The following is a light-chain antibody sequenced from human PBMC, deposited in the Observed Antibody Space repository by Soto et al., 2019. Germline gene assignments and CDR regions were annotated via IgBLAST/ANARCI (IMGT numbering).Light chain of an antibody. CDR2: GAS. V-gene: IGKV1-5*01. Sequence: DIQMTQSPSTLSASVGDRVTITCRASQSISSWLAWYQQKPGKAPKLLIYGASSLESGVPSRFSGSGSGTEFTLTISSLQPDHFANYYCQQYNSYWTFGQGTKVDIK. CDR3: QQYNSYWT. CDR1: QSISSW. J-gene: IGKJ1*01.